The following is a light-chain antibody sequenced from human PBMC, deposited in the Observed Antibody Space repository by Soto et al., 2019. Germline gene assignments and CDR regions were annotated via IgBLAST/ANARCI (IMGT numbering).Light chain of an antibody. J-gene: IGLJ1*01. V-gene: IGLV2-14*01. Sequence: QSVLTQPASVSGSPGQSISISCTGTSSDVGAYNFVSWYQQHPGKAPKLMIYEVSNRPSGVSNRFSGSKSGNTASLTISGLQAEDEADYYCSSYTSSSTLVFGSGT. CDR2: EVS. CDR1: SSDVGAYNF. CDR3: SSYTSSSTLV.